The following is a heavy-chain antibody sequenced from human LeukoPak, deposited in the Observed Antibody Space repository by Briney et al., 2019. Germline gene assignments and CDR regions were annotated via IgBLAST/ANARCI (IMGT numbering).Heavy chain of an antibody. CDR3: AREGRYYYDSSGYTSVGAFDI. J-gene: IGHJ3*02. V-gene: IGHV4-61*02. Sequence: SETLSLTCTVSGGSISSGSYYWSWIRQPAGKGLEWIGRIYTSGSTNYNPSLKSRVTISVDTSKNRFSLKLNSVTAADTAVYYCAREGRYYYDSSGYTSVGAFDIWGQGTMVTVSS. D-gene: IGHD3-22*01. CDR2: IYTSGST. CDR1: GGSISSGSYY.